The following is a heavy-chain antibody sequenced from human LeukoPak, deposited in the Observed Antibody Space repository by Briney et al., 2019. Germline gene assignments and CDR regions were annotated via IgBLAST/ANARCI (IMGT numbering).Heavy chain of an antibody. V-gene: IGHV3-48*02. D-gene: IGHD3-10*01. CDR3: AREGYGSHALDI. J-gene: IGHJ3*02. CDR1: GFTFSSYT. CDR2: ISTSGRTM. Sequence: PGGSLRLSCAASGFTFSSYTINWVRQAPGKGLEWVSYISTSGRTMSYADSVRGRFAISRDNAKNSLYLQMNSLRDEDTAVYYCAREGYGSHALDIWGQGTMVTVSS.